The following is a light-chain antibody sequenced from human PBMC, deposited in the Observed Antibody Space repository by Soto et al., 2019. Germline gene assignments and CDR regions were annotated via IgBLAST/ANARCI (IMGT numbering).Light chain of an antibody. CDR3: QQYGSSRT. CDR1: QSVSSSY. J-gene: IGKJ1*01. Sequence: EIVLTQSPGTLSLSPGERATLSCRASQSVSSSYLAWYQQKPGQAPRLLIYGASSRATGIPDRFSGSGSGTDFTLTISRLEPEDFAVYYCQQYGSSRTFGQGNKVEL. V-gene: IGKV3-20*01. CDR2: GAS.